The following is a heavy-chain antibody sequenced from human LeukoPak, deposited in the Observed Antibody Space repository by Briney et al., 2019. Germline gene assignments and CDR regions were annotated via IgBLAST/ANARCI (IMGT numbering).Heavy chain of an antibody. CDR1: GFTVSRNY. CDR3: AREGGYVFDY. J-gene: IGHJ4*02. CDR2: IYSGGST. Sequence: GSLRLSCAVSGFTVSRNYMSWVRQAPGKGLEWVSVIYSGGSTDYADSVKGRFTISRDNSKNTVYLRMNSLRPEDTAMYYCAREGGYVFDYWGQGTLVTVSS. V-gene: IGHV3-53*01. D-gene: IGHD5-12*01.